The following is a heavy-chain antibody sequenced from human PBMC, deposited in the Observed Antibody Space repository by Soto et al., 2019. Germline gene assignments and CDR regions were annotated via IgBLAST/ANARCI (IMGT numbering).Heavy chain of an antibody. V-gene: IGHV1-18*01. CDR2: ISPYDGYT. Sequence: ASVKVSCKASGYTFTSYGINWVRQAPGQGLEWLGWISPYDGYTNYAQILQGRVYMATDTSTKTAYMELRSLRSADTAVYYCARGGHIAVVTASFDYWGQGTLVPSPQ. J-gene: IGHJ4*02. D-gene: IGHD2-21*02. CDR1: GYTFTSYG. CDR3: ARGGHIAVVTASFDY.